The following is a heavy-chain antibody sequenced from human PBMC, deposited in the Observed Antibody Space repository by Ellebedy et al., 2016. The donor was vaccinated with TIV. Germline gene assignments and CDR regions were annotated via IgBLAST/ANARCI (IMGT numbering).Heavy chain of an antibody. CDR3: ARLISIAVADY. CDR1: GGSITRNSYY. CDR2: VYYSRTT. J-gene: IGHJ4*02. D-gene: IGHD6-19*01. V-gene: IGHV4-39*07. Sequence: MPGGSLRLSCTVSGGSITRNSYYWGWIRQPPGKGLEWIGGVYYSRTTYYNPSLNSRVTISVDTSKTQFSLKVSSVTAADTAVYYCARLISIAVADYWGQGTLVPVSS.